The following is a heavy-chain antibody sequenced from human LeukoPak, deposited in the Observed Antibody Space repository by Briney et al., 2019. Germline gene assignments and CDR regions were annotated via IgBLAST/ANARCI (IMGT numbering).Heavy chain of an antibody. J-gene: IGHJ4*02. CDR3: ARDPMETY. CDR2: ISSSSSTI. CDR1: GFTFSSYS. V-gene: IGHV3-48*04. D-gene: IGHD1-1*01. Sequence: GGSLRLSCAASGFTFSSYSMNWVRQAPGKGLEWVSYISSSSSTIYYADSVKGRFTISRDNAKNSLYLQMNSLRAEDTAVYYCARDPMETYWGQGTLVTVSS.